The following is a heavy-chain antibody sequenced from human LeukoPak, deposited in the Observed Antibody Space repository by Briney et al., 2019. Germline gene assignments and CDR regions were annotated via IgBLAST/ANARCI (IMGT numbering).Heavy chain of an antibody. J-gene: IGHJ6*04. CDR2: IYNDGRN. Sequence: PSETLSLTCAVSGYSISSGFYSGWIQHPPGRGLEWMGSIYNDGRNYYTPSLKSRVTISVDTPKNQFSPRLSSVCAADTGVYYSARFLGGNGLSYYGMDVCGKGTTVTVSS. CDR1: GYSISSGFY. CDR3: ARFLGGNGLSYYGMDV. D-gene: IGHD1-1*01. V-gene: IGHV4-38-2*01.